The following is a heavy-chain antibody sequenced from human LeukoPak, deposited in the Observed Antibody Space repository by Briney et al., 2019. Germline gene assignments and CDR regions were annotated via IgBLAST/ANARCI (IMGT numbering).Heavy chain of an antibody. Sequence: ASVKVSCKASGGTFSSYAISWVRQAPGQGLEWMGGIIPIFGTANYAQKFQGRVTITADESTSTAYMELSSLRSEDTAVYYCARGKDTAMDNYYYYGMDVWGQGTTVTVSS. CDR2: IIPIFGTA. CDR1: GGTFSSYA. J-gene: IGHJ6*02. D-gene: IGHD5-18*01. V-gene: IGHV1-69*01. CDR3: ARGKDTAMDNYYYYGMDV.